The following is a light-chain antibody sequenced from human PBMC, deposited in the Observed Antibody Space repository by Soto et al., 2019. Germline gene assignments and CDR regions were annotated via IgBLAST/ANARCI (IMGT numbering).Light chain of an antibody. J-gene: IGLJ1*01. CDR2: SNS. V-gene: IGLV1-44*01. CDR3: AAWDDSLNARYV. CDR1: SSNIATKS. Sequence: QSVLTQPPSASGTPGQRVTISCSGSSSNIATKSVNWYQQLPGTAPKLLIYSNSQRSSAVPDRFSGSKSGTSASLAIRGLQSEDEADYYCAAWDDSLNARYVFGTGTKLTVL.